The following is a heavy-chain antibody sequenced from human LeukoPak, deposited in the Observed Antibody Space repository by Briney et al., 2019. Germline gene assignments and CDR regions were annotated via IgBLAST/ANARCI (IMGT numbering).Heavy chain of an antibody. CDR3: ARGQADCSSTSCYHGY. CDR1: GGTFSSYA. Sequence: AASVKVSCKASGGTFSSYAVSWVRQAPGQGLEWMGGIIPVFGTANYAQKFQGRVTIIADKSTSTAYMELSSLRSEDTAVYYCARGQADCSSTSCYHGYWGQGTLVTVSS. CDR2: IIPVFGTA. V-gene: IGHV1-69*06. J-gene: IGHJ4*02. D-gene: IGHD2-2*01.